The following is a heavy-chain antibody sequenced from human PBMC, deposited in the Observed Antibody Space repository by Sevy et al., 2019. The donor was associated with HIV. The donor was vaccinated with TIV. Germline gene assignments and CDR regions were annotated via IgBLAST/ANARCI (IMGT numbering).Heavy chain of an antibody. J-gene: IGHJ5*02. CDR2: IKQDGSEK. V-gene: IGHV3-7*01. CDR1: GFTFSNYW. CDR3: ARDKGQGWFDP. Sequence: GGSLRLSCAASGFTFSNYWMSWVRQAPGKGLEWVANIKQDGSEKYYVDSVKGRFTISRDNPKNSLSLQMNSLRAGDTAMYYCARDKGQGWFDPWGQGTLVTVSS.